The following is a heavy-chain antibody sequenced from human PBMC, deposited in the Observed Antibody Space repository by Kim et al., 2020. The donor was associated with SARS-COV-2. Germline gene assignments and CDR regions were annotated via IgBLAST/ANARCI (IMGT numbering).Heavy chain of an antibody. Sequence: ADPGKGRFTISRDNAKSTLYLQMSGLRAEDTAVYYCARGGYDRWAFAIWGQGAMVTVSS. J-gene: IGHJ3*02. CDR3: ARGGYDRWAFAI. D-gene: IGHD3-22*01. V-gene: IGHV3-30*07.